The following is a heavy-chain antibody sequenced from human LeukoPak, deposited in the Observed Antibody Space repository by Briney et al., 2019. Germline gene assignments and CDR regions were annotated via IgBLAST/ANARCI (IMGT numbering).Heavy chain of an antibody. CDR1: GFTFYDYA. Sequence: SLRLSCAASGFTFYDYAMTWGRQAPGKGLEGFSGISTNSGSIGYAGSVKGRFSTSRDNAKNSLYLQINSLRAEDTALYYCAKDIRGGDFYWGQGTLVTVSS. J-gene: IGHJ4*02. CDR3: AKDIRGGDFY. D-gene: IGHD2-21*02. CDR2: ISTNSGSI. V-gene: IGHV3-9*01.